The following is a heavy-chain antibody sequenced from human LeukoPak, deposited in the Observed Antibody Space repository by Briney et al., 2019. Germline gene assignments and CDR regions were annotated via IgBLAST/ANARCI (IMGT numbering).Heavy chain of an antibody. Sequence: GGSLRLSCAASGFTFSSYAMSWVRQAPGKGLEWVSAISGSGGSTYYADSVKGRFTISRDNSKNTLYLQMNSLRAEDTAVYYCAKCIVATNYYYYYMDVWGKGTTVTVSS. CDR1: GFTFSSYA. CDR3: AKCIVATNYYYYYMDV. CDR2: ISGSGGST. V-gene: IGHV3-23*01. D-gene: IGHD5-12*01. J-gene: IGHJ6*03.